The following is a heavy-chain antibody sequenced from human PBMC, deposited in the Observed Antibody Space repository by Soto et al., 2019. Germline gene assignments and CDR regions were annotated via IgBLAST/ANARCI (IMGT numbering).Heavy chain of an antibody. CDR1: GFTFSSYS. CDR3: ARAGSYDSSGYYYYDY. J-gene: IGHJ4*02. CDR2: ISSSSTI. D-gene: IGHD3-22*01. V-gene: IGHV3-48*01. Sequence: GGSLRLSCAASGFTFSSYSMNWVRQAPGKGLEWVSYISSSSTIYYADSVKGRFTISRENAKNSLYLQMNSLRAEDTAVYYCARAGSYDSSGYYYYDYWGQGTLVTVSS.